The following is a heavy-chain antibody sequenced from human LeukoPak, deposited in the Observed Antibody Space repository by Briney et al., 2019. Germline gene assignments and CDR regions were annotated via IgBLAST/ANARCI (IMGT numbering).Heavy chain of an antibody. CDR3: ASYSYDSSGYSELDD. CDR2: IYNSVNT. D-gene: IGHD3-22*01. CDR1: GGSISTTTYY. J-gene: IGHJ4*02. V-gene: IGHV4-39*02. Sequence: SETLSLTCTVSGGSISTTTYYWAWIRQSPGRGLERIGSIYNSVNTYYNPSLKSRVTISVDTSENHFSLKLSSVTAADTAVYYCASYSYDSSGYSELDDWGQGTLVTVSA.